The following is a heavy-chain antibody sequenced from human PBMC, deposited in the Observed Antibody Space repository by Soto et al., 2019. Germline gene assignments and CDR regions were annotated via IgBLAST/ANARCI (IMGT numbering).Heavy chain of an antibody. D-gene: IGHD2-15*01. V-gene: IGHV4-31*03. J-gene: IGHJ4*02. Sequence: QVQLQESGPGLVKPSQTLSLTCTVSGGSISSGGYYWSWIRQHPGKGLEWIGYIYYSGSTYYNPSLKSRVTIAVDTSKNQFSLKLSSVTAADTAVYYCARGLGSEQYYFDYWGQGTLVTVSS. CDR3: ARGLGSEQYYFDY. CDR2: IYYSGST. CDR1: GGSISSGGYY.